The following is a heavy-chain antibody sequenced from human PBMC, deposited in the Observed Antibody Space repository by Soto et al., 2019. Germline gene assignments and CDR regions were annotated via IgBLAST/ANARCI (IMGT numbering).Heavy chain of an antibody. CDR1: GGTFSSYA. J-gene: IGHJ6*02. CDR3: ARGGGVYYGMDV. V-gene: IGHV1-69*13. D-gene: IGHD3-16*01. Sequence: ASVKVSCKASGGTFSSYAISWVRQAPGQGLEWMGGIIPIFGTANYAQKFQGRVTITADESTSTAYMEMSSLRSEDTAVYYCARGGGVYYGMDVWGQGTTVTVSS. CDR2: IIPIFGTA.